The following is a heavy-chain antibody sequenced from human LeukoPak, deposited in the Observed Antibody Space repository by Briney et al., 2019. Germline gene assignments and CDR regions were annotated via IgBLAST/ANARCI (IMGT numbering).Heavy chain of an antibody. CDR1: GYTFTGHY. CDR2: IKPNSGGT. D-gene: IGHD6-6*01. Sequence: ASVKVSCKASGYTFTGHYIHWVRQAPGQGLEWMGWIKPNSGGTNYAQKFQGRVTMTRDTSISTAYLELSSLRSDDTAVYYCARVASAVYSDYWGQGTLVTVFS. J-gene: IGHJ4*02. CDR3: ARVASAVYSDY. V-gene: IGHV1-2*02.